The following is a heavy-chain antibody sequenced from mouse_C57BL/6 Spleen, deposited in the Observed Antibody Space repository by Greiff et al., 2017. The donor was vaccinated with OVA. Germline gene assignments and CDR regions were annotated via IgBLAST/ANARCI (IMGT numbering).Heavy chain of an antibody. V-gene: IGHV1-15*01. CDR3: TRYSYYAMDY. CDR1: GYTFTDYE. Sequence: VQLQQSGAELVRPGASVTLSCKASGYTFTDYEMHWVKQTPVHGLEWIGAIDPETGGTAYNQKFKGKAILTADKSSSTAYMELRSLTSEDSAVYYCTRYSYYAMDYWGQGTSVTVSS. J-gene: IGHJ4*01. CDR2: IDPETGGT.